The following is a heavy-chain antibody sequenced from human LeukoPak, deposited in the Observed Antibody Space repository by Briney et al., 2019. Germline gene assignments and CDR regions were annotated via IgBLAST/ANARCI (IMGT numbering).Heavy chain of an antibody. Sequence: GGSLRLSCAASGFTFSSYSMNLVRQAAGKGLEWVSSMSSSSSYIYYADSVKGRFTISRDNAKNSLYLQMNSLRAEDTAVYYCARVPSGYFDWLLLGYFDYWGQGTLVTVSS. CDR1: GFTFSSYS. CDR2: MSSSSSYI. CDR3: ARVPSGYFDWLLLGYFDY. J-gene: IGHJ4*02. D-gene: IGHD3-9*01. V-gene: IGHV3-21*01.